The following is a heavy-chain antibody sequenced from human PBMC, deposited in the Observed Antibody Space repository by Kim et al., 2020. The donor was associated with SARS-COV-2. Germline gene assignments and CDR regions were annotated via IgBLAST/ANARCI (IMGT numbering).Heavy chain of an antibody. V-gene: IGHV4-31*03. CDR3: ARAKVYGSGNALFDY. CDR2: IYYSGST. Sequence: SETLSLTCSVSGGSISSGNYYWSWIRQLPGKGLEWIGYIYYSGSTYFNPALKSRVTISADTSKNQFSLKLSSVTAADTAVYYCARAKVYGSGNALFDYWGQGTLVTISS. D-gene: IGHD3-10*01. CDR1: GGSISSGNYY. J-gene: IGHJ4*02.